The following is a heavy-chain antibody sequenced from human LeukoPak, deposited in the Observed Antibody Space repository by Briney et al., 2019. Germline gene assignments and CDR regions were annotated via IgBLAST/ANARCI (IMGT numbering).Heavy chain of an antibody. CDR2: ISSSGLAI. CDR1: GFTFSDYY. Sequence: GGSLRLSCAASGFTFSDYYMSWIRQAPGKGLEWVSYISSSGLAIYYAGSVKGRFTISRDNAKNSLYLQMNSLRAEDTAVYYCARSIRGYSYGSSYYFYMDVWGKGTTVTVSS. D-gene: IGHD5-18*01. V-gene: IGHV3-11*04. J-gene: IGHJ6*03. CDR3: ARSIRGYSYGSSYYFYMDV.